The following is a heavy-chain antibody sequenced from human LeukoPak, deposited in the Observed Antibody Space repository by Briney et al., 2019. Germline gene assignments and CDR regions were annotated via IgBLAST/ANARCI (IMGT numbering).Heavy chain of an antibody. CDR3: AREDAGGTYSFDY. CDR2: IYTSGIT. D-gene: IGHD1-26*01. Sequence: PGGSLRLSCAVSGFTVSSNFMSWVRQAPGKGPEWVSVIYTSGITYYADSVRGRLTISRDNSKNTLYLQMDSLTAEDTAVYYCAREDAGGTYSFDYWGQGTLVTVSS. J-gene: IGHJ4*02. CDR1: GFTVSSNF. V-gene: IGHV3-66*01.